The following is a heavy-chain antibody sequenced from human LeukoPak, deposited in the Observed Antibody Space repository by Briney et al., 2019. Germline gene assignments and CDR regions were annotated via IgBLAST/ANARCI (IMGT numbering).Heavy chain of an antibody. D-gene: IGHD6-6*01. CDR3: AGEFSSSSTYYYYGMDV. J-gene: IGHJ6*02. CDR2: IIPILGIA. V-gene: IGHV1-69*04. Sequence: ASVKVSCKASGGTFSSYAISWVRQAPGQGLEWMGRIIPILGIANYAQKFQGRVTITADKSTSTAYMEVSSLRSEDTAVYYCAGEFSSSSTYYYYGMDVWGQGTTVTVSS. CDR1: GGTFSSYA.